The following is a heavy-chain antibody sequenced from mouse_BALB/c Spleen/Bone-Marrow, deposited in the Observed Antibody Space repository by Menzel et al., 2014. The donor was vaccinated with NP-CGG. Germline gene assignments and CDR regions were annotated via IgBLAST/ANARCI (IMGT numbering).Heavy chain of an antibody. CDR1: GFTFSDYY. CDR3: VRDGDYRYACFTY. Sequence: EVKLVESGGGLVKPGGSLKLSCAASGFTFSDYYIYWVRQTPEKRLEWVATISDGGTYTYYPDTVKGRSTISRDNAKNNLYLQMNGLKSEDTAMYYCVRDGDYRYACFTYWGQGTLVTVSA. D-gene: IGHD2-14*01. V-gene: IGHV5-4*02. J-gene: IGHJ3*01. CDR2: ISDGGTYT.